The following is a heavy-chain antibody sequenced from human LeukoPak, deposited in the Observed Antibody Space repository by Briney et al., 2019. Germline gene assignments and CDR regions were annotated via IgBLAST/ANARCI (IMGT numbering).Heavy chain of an antibody. CDR1: GYTFTSYD. CDR2: MNPNSGNT. J-gene: IGHJ4*02. CDR3: AYGGYSYGEFDY. V-gene: IGHV1-8*01. D-gene: IGHD5-18*01. Sequence: ASVKVSCKASGYTFTSYDINWVRQATGQGLEWMGWMNPNSGNTGYAQKFQGRVTMTRNTPISTAYMELSSLRSEDTAVYYCAYGGYSYGEFDYWGQGTLVTVSS.